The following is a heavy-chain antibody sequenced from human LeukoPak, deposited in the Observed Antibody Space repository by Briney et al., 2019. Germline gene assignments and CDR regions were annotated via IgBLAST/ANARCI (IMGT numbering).Heavy chain of an antibody. CDR1: GFTFSSYA. J-gene: IGHJ4*02. CDR2: ISYDGSNK. Sequence: GGSLRLSCAASGFTFSSYAMHWVRQAPGKGLEWVAVISYDGSNKYYADSEKGRFTISRDNSKNTLYLQMNSLRAEDTAVYYCASGYSSSWINDYWGQGTLVTVSS. D-gene: IGHD6-13*01. CDR3: ASGYSSSWINDY. V-gene: IGHV3-30*04.